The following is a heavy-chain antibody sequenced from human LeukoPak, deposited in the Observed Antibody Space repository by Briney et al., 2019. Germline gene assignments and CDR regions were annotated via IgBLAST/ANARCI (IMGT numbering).Heavy chain of an antibody. CDR1: GFTFSSYS. Sequence: TSGGSLRLSCAASGFTFSSYSMNWVRQAPGKGLEWVSSISSSSSYIYYADSVKGRFTISRDNAKNSLYLQMNSLRAEDTAVYYCARDRDSSSWYVGYFDYWGQGTLVTVSS. CDR3: ARDRDSSSWYVGYFDY. J-gene: IGHJ4*02. CDR2: ISSSSSYI. D-gene: IGHD6-13*01. V-gene: IGHV3-21*01.